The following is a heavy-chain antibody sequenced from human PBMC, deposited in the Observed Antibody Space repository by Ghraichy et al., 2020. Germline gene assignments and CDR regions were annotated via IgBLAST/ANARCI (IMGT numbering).Heavy chain of an antibody. J-gene: IGHJ4*02. V-gene: IGHV4-59*01. CDR1: GGSISSYY. CDR3: ARVRGIEPSNLSFDY. CDR2: IYYSGST. D-gene: IGHD2-21*01. Sequence: SETLSLTCTVSGGSISSYYWSWIRQPPGKGLEWIGYIYYSGSTNYNPSLKSRVTISVDTSKNQFSLKLSSVTAANTAVYYCARVRGIEPSNLSFDYWGQGTLVTVSS.